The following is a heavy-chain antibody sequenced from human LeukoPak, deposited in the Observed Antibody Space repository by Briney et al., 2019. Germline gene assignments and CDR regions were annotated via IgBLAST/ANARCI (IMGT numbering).Heavy chain of an antibody. V-gene: IGHV3-33*01. CDR1: GFIFSSYG. CDR2: IWNDGGRK. Sequence: GGSLRLSCAASGFIFSSYGMHWVRQAPGKGLEWVAVIWNDGGRKYHADSGKGRFAISRDNSKNTLYLQMNSLRAEDTAVYYCARDHSGAYYYLDYGGQGTLVTVS. J-gene: IGHJ4*02. D-gene: IGHD3-22*01. CDR3: ARDHSGAYYYLDY.